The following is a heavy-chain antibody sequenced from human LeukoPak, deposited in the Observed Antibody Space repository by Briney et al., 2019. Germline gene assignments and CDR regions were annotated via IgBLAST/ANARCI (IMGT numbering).Heavy chain of an antibody. CDR1: GYTFTSYG. J-gene: IGHJ6*03. CDR2: ISAYNGNT. V-gene: IGHV1-18*01. Sequence: GASVKVSCKASGYTFTSYGISWVRQAPGQGLEWMGWISAYNGNTNYAQKLQGRVTMTTDTSTSTAYMELRSLRSDDTAVYYCARGLSVDYRLHCSSTSCYGGSGKGRWGYYYYYYMDVWGKGTTVTISS. CDR3: ARGLSVDYRLHCSSTSCYGGSGKGRWGYYYYYYMDV. D-gene: IGHD2-2*01.